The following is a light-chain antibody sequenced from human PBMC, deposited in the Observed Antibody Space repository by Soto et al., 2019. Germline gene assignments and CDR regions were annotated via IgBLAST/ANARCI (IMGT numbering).Light chain of an antibody. V-gene: IGKV3-11*01. CDR2: YAS. Sequence: IVLTQYPATLSLSPGERATLSCRACQRFXSHLAWYQQKPGQAPRLLXAYASNMATGSPARFSGSGSATDFTLTISSLEPEYFAVYYCQQRRNGTRTVGQGTRLEIK. CDR3: QQRRNGTRT. J-gene: IGKJ5*01. CDR1: QRFXSH.